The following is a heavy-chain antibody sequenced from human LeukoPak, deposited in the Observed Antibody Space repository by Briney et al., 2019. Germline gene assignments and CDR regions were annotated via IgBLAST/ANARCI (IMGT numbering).Heavy chain of an antibody. V-gene: IGHV1-2*02. J-gene: IGHJ4*02. Sequence: ASVKVSCKASGYTFTGYYMHWVRQAPGQGLEWMGWINPNSGGTNYAQKFQGRVTTTRDTSISTAYMELSSLRSDDTAVYYCASRGEGSSWTFDYWGQGTLVTVSS. CDR1: GYTFTGYY. D-gene: IGHD6-13*01. CDR3: ASRGEGSSWTFDY. CDR2: INPNSGGT.